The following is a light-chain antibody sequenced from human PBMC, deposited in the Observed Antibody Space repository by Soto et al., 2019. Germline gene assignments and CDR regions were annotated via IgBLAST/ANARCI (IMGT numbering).Light chain of an antibody. J-gene: IGKJ1*01. CDR2: WAS. V-gene: IGKV4-1*01. Sequence: DIVMTQSPDSLAVSLGERATINCKSSRGFLNSSKNKNYLAWYHQKPGQPPKLLIYWASTRESGVPDRFSGSGSGTDFTLTISSLQAEDVAVYYCQQYYSTPRTFGQGTKVEIK. CDR3: QQYYSTPRT. CDR1: RGFLNSSKNKNY.